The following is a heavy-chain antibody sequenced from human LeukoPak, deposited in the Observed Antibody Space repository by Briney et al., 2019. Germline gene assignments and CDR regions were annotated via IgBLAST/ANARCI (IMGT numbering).Heavy chain of an antibody. CDR1: GFTVSSNY. Sequence: GGSLRLSCAASGFTVSSNYMSWVRQAPGKGLEWVSVIYSGGSTYYADSVRGRFTISRDNSKNTLYLQMNSLRAEDTAVYYCARVTWPYAFDIWGQGTMVTVSS. V-gene: IGHV3-53*01. J-gene: IGHJ3*02. D-gene: IGHD5-12*01. CDR2: IYSGGST. CDR3: ARVTWPYAFDI.